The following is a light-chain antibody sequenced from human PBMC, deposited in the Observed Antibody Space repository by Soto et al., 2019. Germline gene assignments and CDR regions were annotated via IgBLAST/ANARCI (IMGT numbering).Light chain of an antibody. Sequence: QYVLTQPASVSGSPGQSITISCTGTSSDIGAYNFVSWYQQHPGKAPKLMLYDVNIRPSGVSNRFSGSKSGNTASLTISGLQVEDEADYYCTSWTTSSNMIFGGGTK. CDR2: DVN. CDR1: SSDIGAYNF. CDR3: TSWTTSSNMI. J-gene: IGLJ2*01. V-gene: IGLV2-14*03.